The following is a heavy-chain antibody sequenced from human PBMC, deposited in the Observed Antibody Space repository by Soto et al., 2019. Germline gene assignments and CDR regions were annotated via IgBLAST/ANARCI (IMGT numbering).Heavy chain of an antibody. J-gene: IGHJ3*02. V-gene: IGHV6-1*01. CDR3: ATNLDVAGGGAAFDI. CDR1: GDSVSSNSAA. CDR2: TYYRSKWYN. D-gene: IGHD6-19*01. Sequence: SETLSLTCAISGDSVSSNSAAWNWIRQSPSRGLEWLGRTYYRSKWYNDYAVSVKSRITINPDTSKNQFSLQLNSVTPEDTAVYYCATNLDVAGGGAAFDIWGQGTMVTVSS.